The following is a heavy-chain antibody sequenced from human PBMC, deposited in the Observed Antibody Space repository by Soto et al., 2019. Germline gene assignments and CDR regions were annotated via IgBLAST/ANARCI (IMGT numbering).Heavy chain of an antibody. CDR2: ISGSGGNT. Sequence: EAQLLESGGGLVQPGGSLRLSCAASGFSFDTYAMSWVRPAPGKGLEWVSSISGSGGNTYYADSVKGRFTISRANSKNILYLQMTSLRAEDTALYYCAKLGMTTINRDYWGQGTQVTVSA. CDR1: GFSFDTYA. V-gene: IGHV3-23*01. J-gene: IGHJ4*02. CDR3: AKLGMTTINRDY. D-gene: IGHD5-12*01.